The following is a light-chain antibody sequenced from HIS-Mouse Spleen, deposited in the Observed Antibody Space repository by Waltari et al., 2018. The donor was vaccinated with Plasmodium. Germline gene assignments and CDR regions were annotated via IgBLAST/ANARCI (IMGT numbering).Light chain of an antibody. CDR1: SSDVGGYNY. CDR3: SSYTSSSTLNYV. J-gene: IGLJ1*01. V-gene: IGLV2-14*03. CDR2: DVS. Sequence: QSALTQPASVSGSPGQSITISCTGTSSDVGGYNYVSWYQQHPGKAPKLMIYDVSNRPSGGSKRVSGSKSGNTASLTISGLQAEDEADYYCSSYTSSSTLNYVFGTGTKVTVL.